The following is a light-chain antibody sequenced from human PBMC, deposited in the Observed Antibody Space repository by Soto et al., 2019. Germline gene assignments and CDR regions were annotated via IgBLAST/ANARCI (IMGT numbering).Light chain of an antibody. CDR3: QKYNSAPPL. Sequence: DIQMTQSPSSLSASVGDRVTTTCRASQGISNYLAWYQQKPGKVPKLLIYAASTLQSGVPSRFSGSGSGTDFTLTISSLQPEDVATYYCQKYNSAPPLFGGGTKVEIK. J-gene: IGKJ4*01. CDR2: AAS. CDR1: QGISNY. V-gene: IGKV1-27*01.